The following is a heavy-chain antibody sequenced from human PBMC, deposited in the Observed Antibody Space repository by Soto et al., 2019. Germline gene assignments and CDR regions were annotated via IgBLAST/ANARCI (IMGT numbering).Heavy chain of an antibody. D-gene: IGHD2-21*01. J-gene: IGHJ4*02. V-gene: IGHV3-11*01. CDR1: GFSFSDYY. CDR3: ARLLLRPGKFDY. Sequence: QVQLVESGGGLVKPGGSLRLSCAASGFSFSDYYMTWIRQAPGKGLEWISDISSSGDPTYYADSVRGRFTISRDNAKNSPYLQLNSLRGEDTAVYYCARLLLRPGKFDYWGQGTLVTVSS. CDR2: ISSSGDPT.